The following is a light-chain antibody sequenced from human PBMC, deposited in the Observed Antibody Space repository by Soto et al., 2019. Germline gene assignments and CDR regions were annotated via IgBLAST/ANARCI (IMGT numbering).Light chain of an antibody. Sequence: EIVLTQSPGTLSLSPGERATLSCRASQSLSSNYLAWYQQKPGQAPRLLIFGASSRATGIPDRFSGSGSGTDFNLTISRLETEDFAVYYCQQYGSSPSTFGKGTKLEIK. V-gene: IGKV3-20*01. CDR1: QSLSSNY. CDR3: QQYGSSPST. J-gene: IGKJ2*01. CDR2: GAS.